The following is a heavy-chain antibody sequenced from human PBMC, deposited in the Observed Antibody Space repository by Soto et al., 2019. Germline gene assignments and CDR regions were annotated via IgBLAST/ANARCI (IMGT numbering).Heavy chain of an antibody. CDR3: ARRGYSGSYYGWFDP. CDR1: GGSISSSSYY. V-gene: IGHV4-39*01. Sequence: QMQLQQSGPGLVKPSETLSLTCTVSGGSISSSSYYWGWIRQPPGKGLECIGSIHYSGTTLYNPSLKSRVTISVDTSKNQFSLKLSSVTAADTAVYYCARRGYSGSYYGWFDPWGQGTPVTVSS. D-gene: IGHD1-26*01. CDR2: IHYSGTT. J-gene: IGHJ5*02.